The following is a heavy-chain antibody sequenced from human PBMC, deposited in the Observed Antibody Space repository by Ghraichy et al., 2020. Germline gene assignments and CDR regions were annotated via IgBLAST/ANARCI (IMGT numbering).Heavy chain of an antibody. Sequence: SQTLSLTCAISGDSVSSNSAAWNWIRQSPSRGLEWLGRTYYRSKWYNDYAGSVKSRITINPDTSKNLFFLQLNSVTPEDTAVYYCARVGCSGSTCPVTFDYWGPGALVTVSS. V-gene: IGHV6-1*01. CDR3: ARVGCSGSTCPVTFDY. J-gene: IGHJ4*02. CDR1: GDSVSSNSAA. D-gene: IGHD2-15*01. CDR2: TYYRSKWYN.